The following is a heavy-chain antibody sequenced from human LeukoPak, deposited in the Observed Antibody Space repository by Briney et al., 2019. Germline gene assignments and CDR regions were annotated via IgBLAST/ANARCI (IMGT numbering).Heavy chain of an antibody. CDR1: GYTFTSYE. D-gene: IGHD5-12*01. CDR3: ARGDSDYDFFDF. Sequence: ASVKVSCKASGYTFTSYEINWVRQATGQGLEWLGWMTPHSGNTGYAQKFQGRVTMTRNTSITTAYMELSSLRSEDTAVYYCARGDSDYDFFDFWGQGTLVTVSS. CDR2: MTPHSGNT. J-gene: IGHJ4*02. V-gene: IGHV1-8*01.